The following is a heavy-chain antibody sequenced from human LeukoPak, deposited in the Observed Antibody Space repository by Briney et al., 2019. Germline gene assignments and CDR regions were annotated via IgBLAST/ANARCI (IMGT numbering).Heavy chain of an antibody. Sequence: ASVKVSCKASGYTSTSYDINWVRQATGQGLEWMGWMNPNSGNTGYAQKFQGRVTITRNTSISTAYMELSSLRSEDTAVYYCARVARTRYMDVWGKGTTVTISS. V-gene: IGHV1-8*03. CDR2: MNPNSGNT. CDR1: GYTSTSYD. J-gene: IGHJ6*03. CDR3: ARVARTRYMDV.